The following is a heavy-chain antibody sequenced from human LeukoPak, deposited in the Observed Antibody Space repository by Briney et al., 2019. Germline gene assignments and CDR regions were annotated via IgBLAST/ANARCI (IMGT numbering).Heavy chain of an antibody. CDR1: GYIFTGNF. Sequence: ASVKVSCKASGYIFTGNFIHWVRQAPGQGLEWMGWITPETGATHYAEKFQGRVTLTRDTSITTAHTELTRLTSDDTAVYYCAREDRESGGMDVWGQGTAVSVSS. J-gene: IGHJ6*02. V-gene: IGHV1-2*02. CDR3: AREDRESGGMDV. CDR2: ITPETGAT.